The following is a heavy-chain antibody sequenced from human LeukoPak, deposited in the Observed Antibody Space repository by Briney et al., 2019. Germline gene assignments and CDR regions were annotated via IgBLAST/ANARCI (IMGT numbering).Heavy chain of an antibody. D-gene: IGHD4-17*01. Sequence: GGSLRLSCAASGFTFSSYAMSWVRQAPGKGLEWVSAIGGSGGSTYYADSVKGQFTISRDNSKNTLYLQMNSLRAEDTAVYHCAKSYYGDLETFDIWGQGTMVTVSS. J-gene: IGHJ3*02. CDR3: AKSYYGDLETFDI. CDR1: GFTFSSYA. CDR2: IGGSGGST. V-gene: IGHV3-23*01.